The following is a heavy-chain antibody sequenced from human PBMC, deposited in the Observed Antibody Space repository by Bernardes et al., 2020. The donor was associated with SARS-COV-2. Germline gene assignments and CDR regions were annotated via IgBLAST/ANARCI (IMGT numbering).Heavy chain of an antibody. CDR1: GYTFTAYY. CDR3: ARDGRTSSSPEDY. CDR2: INPNSGGT. Sequence: ASVKVSCKASGYTFTAYYMHWVRQAPGQGLEWMGWINPNSGGTNYAQKFQGRVTMTRDTSISTAYMELSRLRSDDTAVFYCARDGRTSSSPEDYWGQGTLVTVSS. V-gene: IGHV1-2*02. J-gene: IGHJ4*02. D-gene: IGHD6-6*01.